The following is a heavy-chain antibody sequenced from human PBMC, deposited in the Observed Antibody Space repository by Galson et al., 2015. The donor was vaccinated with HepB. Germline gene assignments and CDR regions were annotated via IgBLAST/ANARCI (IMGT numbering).Heavy chain of an antibody. J-gene: IGHJ4*02. V-gene: IGHV3-30*04. Sequence: SLRLSCAASGFTFSSYAMHWVRQAPGKGLEWVAVISYDGSNKYYADSVKGRFTISRDNSKNTLYLQMNSLRAEDTAVYYCARDWLHDSSGYCYDGRGGFDYWGQGTLVTVSS. D-gene: IGHD3-22*01. CDR2: ISYDGSNK. CDR1: GFTFSSYA. CDR3: ARDWLHDSSGYCYDGRGGFDY.